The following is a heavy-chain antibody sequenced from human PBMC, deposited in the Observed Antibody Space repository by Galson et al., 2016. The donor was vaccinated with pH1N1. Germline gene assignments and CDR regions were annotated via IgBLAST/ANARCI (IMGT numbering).Heavy chain of an antibody. CDR1: GFTFRSFG. V-gene: IGHV3-30*18. CDR3: VKDTPPLWGRNWYDRHMHV. Sequence: SLRLSCAASGFTFRSFGMHWVRQAPGKGLEWVAAISFDGSTNYYRDTVKGRFAISRDNSKNTLYLQLSSLRHQDTAVYYCVKDTPPLWGRNWYDRHMHVWGQGTTVIVSS. J-gene: IGHJ6*02. CDR2: ISFDGSTN. D-gene: IGHD1-1*01.